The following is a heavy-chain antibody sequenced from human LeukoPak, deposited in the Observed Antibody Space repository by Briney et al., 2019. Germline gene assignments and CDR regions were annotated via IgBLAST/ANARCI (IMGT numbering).Heavy chain of an antibody. J-gene: IGHJ4*02. CDR1: GFTFSSYA. CDR3: ARDPYSGYDYTFDY. Sequence: GGSLRLSCAASGFTFSSYAMSWVRQAPGKGLEWVSAISGSGGSTYYADSVKGRFTISRDNSKNTLYLQMNSLSAEDTAVYYCARDPYSGYDYTFDYWGQGTLVTVSS. CDR2: ISGSGGST. V-gene: IGHV3-23*01. D-gene: IGHD5-12*01.